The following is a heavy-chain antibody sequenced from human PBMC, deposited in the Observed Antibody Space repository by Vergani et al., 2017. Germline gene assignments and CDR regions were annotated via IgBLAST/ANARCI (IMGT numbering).Heavy chain of an antibody. Sequence: QVQLMQSGAEVKKPGASVKVSCKASGYTFTGYYMHWVRQAPGQGLEWMGWINPNSGGTNYAQKFQGRVTMTRDTSISTAYMELSRLRSDDTAVYYCARAPRYCSSTSCYSLDYWGQGTLVTVSS. V-gene: IGHV1-2*02. J-gene: IGHJ4*02. CDR3: ARAPRYCSSTSCYSLDY. CDR2: INPNSGGT. D-gene: IGHD2-2*01. CDR1: GYTFTGYY.